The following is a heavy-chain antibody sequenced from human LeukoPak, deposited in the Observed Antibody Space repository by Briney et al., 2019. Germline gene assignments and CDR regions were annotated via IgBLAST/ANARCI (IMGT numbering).Heavy chain of an antibody. J-gene: IGHJ4*02. Sequence: PGRSLRLSCAASGFTFSTYAMHWVRQAPGKGLEWVAMIWYNGKNKHYADSVEGRFTISRDNSKNTLDLQMNSLRADDTAVYYCVRDPSNSGWAFDYWGQGTLVTVSS. CDR3: VRDPSNSGWAFDY. CDR1: GFTFSTYA. V-gene: IGHV3-33*01. D-gene: IGHD6-19*01. CDR2: IWYNGKNK.